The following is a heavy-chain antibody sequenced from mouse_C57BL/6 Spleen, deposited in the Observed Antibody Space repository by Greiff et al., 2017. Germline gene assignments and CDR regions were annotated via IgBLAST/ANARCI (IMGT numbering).Heavy chain of an antibody. Sequence: QVQLQQPGAELVKPGASVKMSCKASGYTFTSYWITWVKQRPGQGLEWIGDIYPGSGSTNYNEKFKSKATLTVDTSSSTAYMQLSSLTSEDSAVYYCARGLITTVVAPFDVWGTGTTVTVSS. V-gene: IGHV1-55*01. CDR3: ARGLITTVVAPFDV. CDR1: GYTFTSYW. D-gene: IGHD1-1*01. CDR2: IYPGSGST. J-gene: IGHJ1*03.